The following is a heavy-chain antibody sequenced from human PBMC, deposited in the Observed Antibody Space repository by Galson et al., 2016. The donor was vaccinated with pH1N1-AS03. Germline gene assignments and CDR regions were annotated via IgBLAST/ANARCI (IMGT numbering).Heavy chain of an antibody. CDR1: GVSVPSSGLA. CDR2: IYWDDAK. CDR3: ALPNSWGNAFEI. D-gene: IGHD3-16*01. V-gene: IGHV2-5*02. J-gene: IGHJ3*02. Sequence: PALVTPTQTLTLTCSLSGVSVPSSGLAVGWFRLPPGKALEWLALIYWDDAKRFSPSLRNRLTIIKDTSRNQAVLTVTNVDPLDTATYFCALPNSWGNAFEIWGPGTMVTVAS.